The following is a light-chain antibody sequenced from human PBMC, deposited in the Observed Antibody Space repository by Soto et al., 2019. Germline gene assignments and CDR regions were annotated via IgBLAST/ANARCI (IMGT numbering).Light chain of an antibody. V-gene: IGKV1-9*01. CDR3: QQLNNFPQT. J-gene: IGKJ1*01. Sequence: DIQLTQSPSFLSASVGDRVTITCRASQGISSYLAWYQQKPGKAPNLLIYAASTLQSGVPSRFSGSGSGTEFTLTISSLQPEDFATYYCQQLNNFPQTFGQGTEVEIK. CDR1: QGISSY. CDR2: AAS.